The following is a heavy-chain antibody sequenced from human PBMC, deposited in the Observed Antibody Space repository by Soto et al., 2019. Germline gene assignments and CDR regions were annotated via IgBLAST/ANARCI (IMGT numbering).Heavy chain of an antibody. V-gene: IGHV1-24*01. J-gene: IGHJ6*02. CDR2: FDPEDGET. CDR1: GYIISELS. D-gene: IGHD3-9*01. CDR3: ACYDILTGSFLSSAYYFYAVDL. Sequence: ASVKVSCKVSGYIISELSIHWVRQAPGKGLEWMGGFDPEDGETIYAQKFQGRVTMTEDTSTNTAYLELRSLRSEDTAVYYCACYDILTGSFLSSAYYFYAVDLWGQGTTVTVSS.